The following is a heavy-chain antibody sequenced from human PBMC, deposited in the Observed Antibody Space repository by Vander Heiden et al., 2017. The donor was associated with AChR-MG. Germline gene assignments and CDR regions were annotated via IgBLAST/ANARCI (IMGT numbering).Heavy chain of an antibody. CDR3: VRPSPDF. J-gene: IGHJ4*02. V-gene: IGHV3-30*03. CDR1: GFSVSGFG. Sequence: QVQLVASGGGVVQPGGSLTVSCKGFGFSVSGFGIHWVRQTPAKGLEWLTVISFDGSNTKFAPSVGGRFSASRDNSKNTVSLHLTGLTLEDTGVYYCVRPSPDFWGQGSLVTVSS. CDR2: ISFDGSNT.